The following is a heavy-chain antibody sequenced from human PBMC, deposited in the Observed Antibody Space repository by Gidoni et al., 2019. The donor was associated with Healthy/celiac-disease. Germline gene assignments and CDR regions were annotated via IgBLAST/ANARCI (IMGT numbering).Heavy chain of an antibody. J-gene: IGHJ5*02. CDR1: GFTFSSYE. D-gene: IGHD3-10*01. V-gene: IGHV3-48*03. CDR2: ISSSGSTI. CDR3: ARSRWFGELSWFDP. Sequence: EVQLVESGGGLVQPGGSLRLSCAASGFTFSSYEMNWVRQAPGKGLEWVSYISSSGSTIYYADSVKGRFTISRDNAKNSLYLQMNSLRAEDTAVYYCARSRWFGELSWFDPWGQGTLVTISS.